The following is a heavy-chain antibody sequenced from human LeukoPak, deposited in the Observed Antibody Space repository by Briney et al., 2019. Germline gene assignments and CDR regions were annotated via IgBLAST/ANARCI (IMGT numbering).Heavy chain of an antibody. CDR3: STRRGYNFGFDY. CDR1: GYTFTGYY. V-gene: IGHV1-2*02. CDR2: INPNSGDT. D-gene: IGHD5-18*01. J-gene: IGHJ4*02. Sequence: GASVKVSCTASGYTFTGYYMHWVRQAPGQGLEWMGWINPNSGDTSYAQKFQGRVTMTRDTSITTAFMELSTLKSDDTAVYYCSTRRGYNFGFDYWGQGTLVTVSS.